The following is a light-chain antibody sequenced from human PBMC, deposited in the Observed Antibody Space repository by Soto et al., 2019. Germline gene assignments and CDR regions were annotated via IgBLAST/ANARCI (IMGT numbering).Light chain of an antibody. Sequence: PSSLSASVGDRVTVTCRASQSISNHLNWYQQKPGKAPKLPIYAASSLQSGVPSRFSGSGSGTDFTLTISSLQPEDFATYYCQQSYRSVMYTFGQGIKVDIK. V-gene: IGKV1-39*01. J-gene: IGKJ2*01. CDR1: QSISNH. CDR3: QQSYRSVMYT. CDR2: AAS.